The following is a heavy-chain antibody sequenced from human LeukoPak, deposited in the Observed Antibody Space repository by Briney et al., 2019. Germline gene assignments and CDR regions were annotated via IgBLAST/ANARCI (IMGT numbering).Heavy chain of an antibody. CDR3: ARDYGDYGEYFQH. D-gene: IGHD4-17*01. CDR1: GFTFSSYW. CDR2: IDRDGSRI. Sequence: GGSLRLSCAVSGFTFSSYWMHWVRQAPGKGLVWVSRIDRDGSRINYADSVKGRFTISRDNGKNTLFLQMNSLRAEDTAVYYCARDYGDYGEYFQHWGQGTLVTVSS. V-gene: IGHV3-74*01. J-gene: IGHJ1*01.